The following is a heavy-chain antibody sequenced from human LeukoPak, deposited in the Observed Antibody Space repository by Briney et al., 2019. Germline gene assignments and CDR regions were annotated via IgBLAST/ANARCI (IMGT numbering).Heavy chain of an antibody. CDR1: GYTFTSYG. CDR2: ISAYNGNS. V-gene: IGHV1-18*01. D-gene: IGHD3-3*01. Sequence: ASVKVSCKASGYTFTSYGISWVRQAPGQGLERMGWISAYNGNSNYAQKLQGRVTMTTDTSTSTAYMELRSLRSDDTAVYYCARHTIFGEVYYYYGMDVWGQGTTVTVSS. J-gene: IGHJ6*02. CDR3: ARHTIFGEVYYYYGMDV.